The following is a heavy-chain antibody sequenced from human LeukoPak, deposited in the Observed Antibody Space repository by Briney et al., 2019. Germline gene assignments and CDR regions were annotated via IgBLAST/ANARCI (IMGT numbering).Heavy chain of an antibody. CDR3: ARDQRASSGYYYVDY. D-gene: IGHD3-22*01. J-gene: IGHJ4*02. V-gene: IGHV1-46*01. Sequence: ASVKVSCKASGYTFTSYYMHWVRQAPGQGLEWMGIINPSGGSTSYAQKFQGRVTMTRGTSTSTVYMELSSLRSEDTAVYYCARDQRASSGYYYVDYWGQGTLVTVSS. CDR1: GYTFTSYY. CDR2: INPSGGST.